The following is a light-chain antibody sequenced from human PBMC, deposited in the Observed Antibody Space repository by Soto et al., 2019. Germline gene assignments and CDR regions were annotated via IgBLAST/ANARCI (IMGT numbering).Light chain of an antibody. Sequence: EIMMTQSPVTLSVSPGERATLSCRASQSVNSNLAWYQQKPGQAPRLLIYGASTRATGIPASFIGNGSGTEFTLTASSLQPEDFAVYYCQQYETFSGTFGPGTKVEI. CDR1: QSVNSN. J-gene: IGKJ1*01. CDR3: QQYETFSGT. V-gene: IGKV3-15*01. CDR2: GAS.